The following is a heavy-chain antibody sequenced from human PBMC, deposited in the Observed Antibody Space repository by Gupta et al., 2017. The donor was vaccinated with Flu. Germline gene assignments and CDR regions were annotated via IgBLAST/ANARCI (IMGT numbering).Heavy chain of an antibody. CDR3: TTDSSGGITFDI. D-gene: IGHD3-16*01. CDR2: LKSHADGGTT. J-gene: IGHJ3*02. CDR1: GFNFIDAY. Sequence: EGQLVESGGGLVEPGGSLSLSCAASGFNFIDAYMTWVRQARGKGLEWVVSLKSHADGGTTDYGPPVKVRLTISRDDSINTVFLQMRSLQAEDTAMYFCTTDSSGGITFDIWGQGTMVTVSS. V-gene: IGHV3-15*01.